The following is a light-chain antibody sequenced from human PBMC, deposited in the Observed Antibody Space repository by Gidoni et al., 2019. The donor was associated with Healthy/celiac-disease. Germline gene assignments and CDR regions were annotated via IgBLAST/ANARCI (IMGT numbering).Light chain of an antibody. CDR3: QQYNSYSPLT. V-gene: IGKV1-5*01. J-gene: IGKJ4*01. Sequence: DIQMTQSPSTLSASVGDRVTITCRASQSISSWLAWYQQKPGKAPKLLIYDASSVESGVPSRFSGSGSGTEFTLTISSLQPDDFATYYCQQYNSYSPLTFXGXTKVXIK. CDR2: DAS. CDR1: QSISSW.